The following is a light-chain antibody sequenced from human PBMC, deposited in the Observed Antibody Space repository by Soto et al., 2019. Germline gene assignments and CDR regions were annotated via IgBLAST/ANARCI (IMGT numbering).Light chain of an antibody. CDR1: QSVSTN. CDR2: GAS. V-gene: IGKV3-15*01. Sequence: EVVMTQSPATLSVSPGERAILSCGASQSVSTNLAWYQLKPGQAPRLLIYGASTRATGVPARFSGSGSGTDFTLTISSLQSEDFAVYYCQQFHNWPPLTFGGGTKVEIK. J-gene: IGKJ4*01. CDR3: QQFHNWPPLT.